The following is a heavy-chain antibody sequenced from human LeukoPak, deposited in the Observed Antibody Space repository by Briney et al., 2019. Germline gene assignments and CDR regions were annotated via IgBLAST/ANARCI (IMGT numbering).Heavy chain of an antibody. Sequence: GGSLRLSCAASGFTVSSNYMSCVRQAPGKGLEWVSVIYSGGSTYYADSVKGRFTISRDNSKNTLYLQMNSLRAEDTAVYYCARWRLRSGDAFDIWGQGTMVTVSS. CDR1: GFTVSSNY. CDR2: IYSGGST. J-gene: IGHJ3*02. D-gene: IGHD3-10*01. CDR3: ARWRLRSGDAFDI. V-gene: IGHV3-53*01.